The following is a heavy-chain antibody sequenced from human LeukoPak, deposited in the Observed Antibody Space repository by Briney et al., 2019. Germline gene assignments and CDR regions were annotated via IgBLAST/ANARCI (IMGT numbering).Heavy chain of an antibody. V-gene: IGHV4-4*07. CDR1: GGSISSYY. Sequence: SETLSLTCTVSGGSISSYYWSWIRQPAGKGLEWIGRIYTSGSTNYNPSLKSRVTMSVDTSKNQFSLKLSSVTAADTAVYYCARGRKSGGFLAPRGTYAFDIWGQGTMVTVSS. CDR3: ARGRKSGGFLAPRGTYAFDI. D-gene: IGHD2-15*01. CDR2: IYTSGST. J-gene: IGHJ3*02.